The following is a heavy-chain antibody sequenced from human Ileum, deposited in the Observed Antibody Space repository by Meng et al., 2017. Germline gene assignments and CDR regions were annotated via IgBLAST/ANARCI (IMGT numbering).Heavy chain of an antibody. CDR3: ARGGFNLWLLDH. CDR2: IHSTGSTT. CDR1: GFTFSNYW. J-gene: IGHJ4*02. Sequence: GESLKISCVASGFTFSNYWMHWVRQAPGKGLVWVSRIHSTGSTTDYADSVRGRFTISRDNVKNTVYLQMNSLRAEDTAVYYCARGGFNLWLLDHWGQGTLVTVSS. V-gene: IGHV3-74*01. D-gene: IGHD5-18*01.